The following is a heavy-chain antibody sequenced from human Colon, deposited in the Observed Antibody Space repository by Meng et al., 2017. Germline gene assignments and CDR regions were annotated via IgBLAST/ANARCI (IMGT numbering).Heavy chain of an antibody. Sequence: ASVKVSCKTSGYSFTGYYMHWVRQAPGQGLEWMGRIHPSSGGTNYAQNLQGRVTVTRDTSISTAYMELSSLTSDDTAVYYCARGVDNVLTGSYSYYYGVDFWGRGTTVTVSS. CDR2: IHPSSGGT. CDR1: GYSFTGYY. D-gene: IGHD3-9*01. J-gene: IGHJ6*02. CDR3: ARGVDNVLTGSYSYYYGVDF. V-gene: IGHV1-2*06.